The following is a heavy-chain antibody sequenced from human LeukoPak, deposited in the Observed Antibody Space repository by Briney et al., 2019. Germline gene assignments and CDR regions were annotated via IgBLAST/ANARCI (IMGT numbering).Heavy chain of an antibody. V-gene: IGHV3-11*01. Sequence: GGSLRLSCAASGFTFSDYYMSWLRQAPGEGLEWVSYISSSGSTIYYADSVKGRFTISRDNAKNSLYLQMNSLRAEDTAVYYCARDRCGYSYGLCFGSAPVDYWGQGTLVTVSS. CDR1: GFTFSDYY. CDR2: ISSSGSTI. D-gene: IGHD5-18*01. CDR3: ARDRCGYSYGLCFGSAPVDY. J-gene: IGHJ4*02.